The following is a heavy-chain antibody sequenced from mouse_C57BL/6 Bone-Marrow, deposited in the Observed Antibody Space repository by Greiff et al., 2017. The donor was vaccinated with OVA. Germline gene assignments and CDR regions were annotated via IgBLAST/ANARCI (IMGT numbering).Heavy chain of an antibody. J-gene: IGHJ3*01. D-gene: IGHD2-1*01. V-gene: IGHV1-22*01. Sequence: EVQRVESGPELVKPGASVKMSCKASGYTFTDYNMHWVKQSHGKSLEWIGYINPNNGGTSYNQKFKGKATLTVNKSSSTAYMELRSLTSEDSAVYYCASGYGNSPWFAYWGQGTLVTVSA. CDR1: GYTFTDYN. CDR3: ASGYGNSPWFAY. CDR2: INPNNGGT.